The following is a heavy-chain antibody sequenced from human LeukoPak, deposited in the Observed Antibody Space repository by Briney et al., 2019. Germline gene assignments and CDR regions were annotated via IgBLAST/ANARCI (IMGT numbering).Heavy chain of an antibody. Sequence: GESLKISCKGSGYSFTSSWIGWVRQMPGKGLELMGIIYPGDSDTRCSPSFQGQVTISVDKSISTAYLQWSSLKAPDSAVYYCARRGSSGWYWVYWGQGTLVTVSS. CDR3: ARRGSSGWYWVY. CDR1: GYSFTSSW. J-gene: IGHJ4*02. CDR2: IYPGDSDT. D-gene: IGHD6-13*01. V-gene: IGHV5-51*01.